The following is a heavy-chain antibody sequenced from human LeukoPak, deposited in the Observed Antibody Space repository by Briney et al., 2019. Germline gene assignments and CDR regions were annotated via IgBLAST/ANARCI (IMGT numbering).Heavy chain of an antibody. CDR2: ISYDGSNK. V-gene: IGHV3-30*01. CDR1: GFTFSSYA. D-gene: IGHD1-26*01. Sequence: GGSLRLSCAASGFTFSSYAMHWVRQAPGKGLEWVAVISYDGSNKYYADSVKGRFTISRDNSKNTLYLQMNSLRAEDTAVYYCASNSGSYTDGDYWGQGTLVTVSS. J-gene: IGHJ4*02. CDR3: ASNSGSYTDGDY.